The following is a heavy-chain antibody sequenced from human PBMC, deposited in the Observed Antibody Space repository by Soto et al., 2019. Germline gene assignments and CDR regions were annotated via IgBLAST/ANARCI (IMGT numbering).Heavy chain of an antibody. CDR2: IIPIFGTA. J-gene: IGHJ5*02. CDR3: ALPYYYDSSGYSSHYNWFDP. CDR1: GGTFSSYA. Sequence: SVKVSCKASGGTFSSYAISWVRQAPGQGLEWMGGIIPIFGTANYAQKFQGRVTITADESTSTAYMELSSLRSEDTAVYYCALPYYYDSSGYSSHYNWFDPWGQGTLVTVS. D-gene: IGHD3-22*01. V-gene: IGHV1-69*13.